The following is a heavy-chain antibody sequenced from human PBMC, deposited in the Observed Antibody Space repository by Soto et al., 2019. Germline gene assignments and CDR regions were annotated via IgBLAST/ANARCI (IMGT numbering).Heavy chain of an antibody. CDR2: ISYDGSNK. V-gene: IGHV3-30*03. J-gene: IGHJ6*02. D-gene: IGHD6-13*01. CDR3: DSNIDIAAAGTFIADYYGMDV. CDR1: GFTFSSYG. Sequence: QVQLVESGGGVVQPGRSLRLSCAVSGFTFSSYGMHWVRQAPGKGLEWVAVISYDGSNKYYADSVKGRFTISRDNSKNTLYLQMNSLRAEDTAVYYCDSNIDIAAAGTFIADYYGMDVWGQGTTVTVSS.